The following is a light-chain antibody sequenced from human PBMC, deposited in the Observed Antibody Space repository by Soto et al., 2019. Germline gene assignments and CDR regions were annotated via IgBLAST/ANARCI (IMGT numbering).Light chain of an antibody. J-gene: IGKJ4*01. Sequence: EIVLTQSPATLSLSPGERATLSCRASQSVSSYLAWYQQKPGQAPRLLIYDASTRATGIPARFSGSGSGTEFTLTISSLQSEDVEVYYCQQYYAWPLTLGGGTKVDIK. CDR3: QQYYAWPLT. CDR1: QSVSSY. V-gene: IGKV3-15*01. CDR2: DAS.